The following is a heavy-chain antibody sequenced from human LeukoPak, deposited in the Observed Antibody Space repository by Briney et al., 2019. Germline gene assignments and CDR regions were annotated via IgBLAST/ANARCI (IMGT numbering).Heavy chain of an antibody. CDR2: IIPTLGIA. D-gene: IGHD5-18*01. J-gene: IGHJ4*02. CDR1: GYTFTSYG. CDR3: AGSGYSYGYFDY. Sequence: SVKVSCKASGYTFTSYGISWVRQAPGQGLEWMGRIIPTLGIANYAQKFQGRVTITADKSTSTAYMELSSLRSEDTAVYYCAGSGYSYGYFDYWGQGTLVTVSS. V-gene: IGHV1-69*04.